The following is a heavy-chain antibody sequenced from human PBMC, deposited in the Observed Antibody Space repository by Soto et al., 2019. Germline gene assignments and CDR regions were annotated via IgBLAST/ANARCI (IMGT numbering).Heavy chain of an antibody. J-gene: IGHJ5*02. CDR3: ARHAPGTAAHPAAWFDP. CDR2: IYYSGST. D-gene: IGHD2-2*01. CDR1: GGSISSYY. Sequence: SETLSLTCTVSGGSISSYYWSWIRQPPGKGLEWIGYIYYSGSTNYNPSLKSRVTISVDTSKNQFSLKLSSVTAADTAVYYCARHAPGTAAHPAAWFDPWGQGTLVTVS. V-gene: IGHV4-59*08.